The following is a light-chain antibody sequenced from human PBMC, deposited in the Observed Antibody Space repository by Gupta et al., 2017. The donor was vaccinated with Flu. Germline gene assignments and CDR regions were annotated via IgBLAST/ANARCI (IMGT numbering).Light chain of an antibody. J-gene: IGKJ1*01. CDR2: LGS. CDR3: MQALQTPWT. CDR1: QSLLHSNGYNY. Sequence: DIVMTQSPLSLPVTPGEPASISCRSSQSLLHSNGYNYFDWYLQKPGQSPQLLIYLGSNRASGVPDRFSGSGSGTDFTLKISSVEADDVGVYYCMQALQTPWTFGQGTRVEIK. V-gene: IGKV2-28*01.